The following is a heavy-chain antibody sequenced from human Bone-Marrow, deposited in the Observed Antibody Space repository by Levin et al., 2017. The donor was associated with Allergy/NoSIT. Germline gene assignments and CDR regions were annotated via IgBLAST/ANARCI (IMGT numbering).Heavy chain of an antibody. CDR3: AKMEQQLLKGAFDL. J-gene: IGHJ2*01. V-gene: IGHV3-23*01. D-gene: IGHD1-26*01. Sequence: GGSLRLSWEASGFTSSFYAMSWVRQAPGKGLEWVSGIIGIGDDTFYIDSLKGRFIISRDEWKNTLYLQMNGLRAEDTATYYCAKMEQQLLKGAFDLWGRGTLVTVSS. CDR2: IIGIGDDT. CDR1: GFTSSFYA.